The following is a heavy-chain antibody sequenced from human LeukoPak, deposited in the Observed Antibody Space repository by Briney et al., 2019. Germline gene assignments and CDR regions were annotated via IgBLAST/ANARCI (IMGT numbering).Heavy chain of an antibody. CDR3: ARDQYYDRYGMDV. CDR2: ISSSSYI. J-gene: IGHJ6*02. D-gene: IGHD3-3*01. Sequence: GGSLRLSCAASGFTFSSYSMNWVRQAPGKGLEWVSSISSSSYIYYADSVKGRFTISRDNAKNSLYLQMNSLRAEDTAVYYCARDQYYDRYGMDVWGQGTTVTVSS. CDR1: GFTFSSYS. V-gene: IGHV3-21*01.